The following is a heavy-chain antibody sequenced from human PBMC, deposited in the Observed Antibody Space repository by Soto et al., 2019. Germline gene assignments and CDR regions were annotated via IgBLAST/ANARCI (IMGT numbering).Heavy chain of an antibody. V-gene: IGHV4-28*01. CDR2: IYYSGTT. CDR3: PRRGIQGPIDH. Sequence: QVQLQESGPGLVKPSDTLSLTCAVSGYSISSSNWWGWIRQPPGKGLEWIGYIYYSGTTYYNPSLKRXXTXPXXTSKNQLYLKLTSGTAVDTAIYYCPRRGIQGPIDHWGQGTLVTVSS. CDR1: GYSISSSNW. D-gene: IGHD3-16*01. J-gene: IGHJ4*02.